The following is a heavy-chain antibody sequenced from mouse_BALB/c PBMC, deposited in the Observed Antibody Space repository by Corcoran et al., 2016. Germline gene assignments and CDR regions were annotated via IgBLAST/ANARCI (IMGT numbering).Heavy chain of an antibody. V-gene: IGHV5-17*01. Sequence: VQLVESGGGVVQPGRSLRLSCAASGFTFSSYGMHWVRQAPGKGLEWVAVIWYDGSNKYYADSVKGRFTNSRDNSKNTLYLQMNSLRAEETAVYYCARRYYDSSGYDYWGQGTLVTVSS. CDR3: ARRYYDSSGYDY. CDR1: GFTFSSYG. D-gene: IGHD1-1*01. CDR2: IWYDGSNK. J-gene: IGHJ4*01.